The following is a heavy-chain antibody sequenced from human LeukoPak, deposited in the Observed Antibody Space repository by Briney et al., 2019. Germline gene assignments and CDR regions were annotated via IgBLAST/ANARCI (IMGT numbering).Heavy chain of an antibody. CDR3: ARDEGMIVVVTPLD. CDR2: INPNSGGT. V-gene: IGHV1-2*02. Sequence: ASVKVSCKASGYTFTSYGICWVRQAPGQGLEWMGWINPNSGGTNYAQKFQGRVTMTRDTSISTAYMELSRLRSDDTAVYYCARDEGMIVVVTPLDWGQGTLVTVSS. D-gene: IGHD3-22*01. J-gene: IGHJ4*02. CDR1: GYTFTSYG.